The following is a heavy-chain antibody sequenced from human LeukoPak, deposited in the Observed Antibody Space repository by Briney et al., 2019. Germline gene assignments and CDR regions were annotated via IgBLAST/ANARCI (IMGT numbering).Heavy chain of an antibody. CDR3: ARHPSAYYGMDV. CDR1: GGSISSYY. D-gene: IGHD6-6*01. Sequence: SETLSLTCTVSGGSISSYYWSWIRQPPGKGLEWIGYIFYSGSTNYNPSLKSRVTISVDTSKNQFSLKLSSVTAADTAVYYCARHPSAYYGMDVWAQGTTVTVSS. J-gene: IGHJ6*02. CDR2: IFYSGST. V-gene: IGHV4-59*08.